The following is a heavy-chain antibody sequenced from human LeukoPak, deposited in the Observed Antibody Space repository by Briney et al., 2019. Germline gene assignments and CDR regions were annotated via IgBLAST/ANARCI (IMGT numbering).Heavy chain of an antibody. D-gene: IGHD3-22*01. CDR2: INSDGSST. CDR1: GFTFSSYW. V-gene: IGHV3-74*01. Sequence: PGGSLRLSCAASGFTFSSYWMHWVRQAPGKGLVWVSRINSDGSSTSYADSVKGRFTISRDNAKNTLYLQMNSLRAEDTAVYYCGRGYGLTYYYDSSGYFDAFDIWGQGTMVTVSS. J-gene: IGHJ3*02. CDR3: GRGYGLTYYYDSSGYFDAFDI.